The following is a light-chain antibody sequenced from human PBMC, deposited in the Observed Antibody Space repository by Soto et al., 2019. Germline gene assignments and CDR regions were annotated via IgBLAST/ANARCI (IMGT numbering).Light chain of an antibody. V-gene: IGKV3-15*01. CDR2: PAS. Sequence: EIVMTQSPATLSVSPGERATLSCRASQSVGTNLAWYQQKPGQAPRLLIYPASARAAGIPARFSGSGSGTEFTLTISSLQSEDFAIYYCQQYNVWPLTFGGGTKVEFK. CDR1: QSVGTN. J-gene: IGKJ4*01. CDR3: QQYNVWPLT.